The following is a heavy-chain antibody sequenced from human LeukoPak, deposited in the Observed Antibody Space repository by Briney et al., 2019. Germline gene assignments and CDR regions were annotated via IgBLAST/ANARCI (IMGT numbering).Heavy chain of an antibody. CDR1: GYRFTTYW. CDR3: ARRGYSLGNAFDI. D-gene: IGHD5-18*01. V-gene: IGHV5-51*01. J-gene: IGHJ3*02. CDR2: IYPGDSDT. Sequence: GESLKISCKGSGYRFTTYWIGWVRQMPGKGLEWMGIIYPGDSDTRYSPSFQGHVTISADKSISTAYLQWSSLKASDTAMYYCARRGYSLGNAFDIWGQGTMVTVSS.